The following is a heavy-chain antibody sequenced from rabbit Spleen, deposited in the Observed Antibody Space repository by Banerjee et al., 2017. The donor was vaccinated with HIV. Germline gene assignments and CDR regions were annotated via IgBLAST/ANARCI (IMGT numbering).Heavy chain of an antibody. CDR3: ARDASSSGVYFNL. J-gene: IGHJ4*01. Sequence: QEQLEESGGGLVKPGASLRLTCTASGFSFSSGYYMCWVRQAPGKGLELIACIGIASGSTHYATWVNGRFTISKTSSTTVTLQMTSLTAADTATYFCARDASSSGVYFNLWGQGTLVTVS. CDR1: GFSFSSGYY. CDR2: IGIASGST. V-gene: IGHV1S45*01. D-gene: IGHD1-1*01.